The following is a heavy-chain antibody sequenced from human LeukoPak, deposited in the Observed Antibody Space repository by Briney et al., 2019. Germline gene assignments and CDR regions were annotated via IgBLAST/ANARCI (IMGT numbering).Heavy chain of an antibody. D-gene: IGHD4-17*01. CDR2: ISGSGGST. J-gene: IGHJ6*03. V-gene: IGHV3-23*01. CDR3: ARAQLRTAVTRDYYYYYMDV. CDR1: GFTFSSYA. Sequence: GGSLRLSCAASGFTFSSYAMSWVRQAPGKGLEWVSAISGSGGSTYYADSVKGRFTISRDNAKNSLYLQMNSLRAEDTAVYYCARAQLRTAVTRDYYYYYMDVWGKGTTVTVSS.